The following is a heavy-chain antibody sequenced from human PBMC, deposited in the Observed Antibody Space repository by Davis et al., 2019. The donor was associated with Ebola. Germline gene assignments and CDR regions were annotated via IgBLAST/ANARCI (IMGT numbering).Heavy chain of an antibody. D-gene: IGHD6-6*01. CDR3: ARGGIAARPNYYYYMDV. J-gene: IGHJ6*03. Sequence: ASVKVSCKASGYTFTSYDINWMRQATGQGLEWMGWMNPNSGNTGYAQKFQGRVTITRNTSISTAYMELSSLRSEDTAVYYCARGGIAARPNYYYYMDVWGKGTTVTVSS. CDR2: MNPNSGNT. V-gene: IGHV1-8*03. CDR1: GYTFTSYD.